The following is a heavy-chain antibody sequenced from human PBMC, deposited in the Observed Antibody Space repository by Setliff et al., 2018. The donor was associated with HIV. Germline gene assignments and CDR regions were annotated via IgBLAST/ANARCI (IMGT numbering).Heavy chain of an antibody. CDR1: GGSMSTYA. J-gene: IGHJ3*02. V-gene: IGHV4-4*07. D-gene: IGHD2-15*01. Sequence: SETLSLTCSVSGGSMSTYAWSWIRQPAGKRIEWIGRVYTSGSTIYNPSLRSRVTMSVDTSKSQFSLKLNSVAAADSAVYYCARVFPPIRGAPFGTPPGAFDIWGQGTMVTVSS. CDR3: ARVFPPIRGAPFGTPPGAFDI. CDR2: VYTSGST.